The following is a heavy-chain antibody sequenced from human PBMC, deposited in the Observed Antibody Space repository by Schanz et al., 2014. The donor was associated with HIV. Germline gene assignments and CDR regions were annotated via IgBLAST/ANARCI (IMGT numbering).Heavy chain of an antibody. CDR2: ITSSGSVT. V-gene: IGHV3-48*03. CDR3: VKHGAYETSGSYNVAF. CDR1: GFTFSSYW. Sequence: EVQLVESGGGLVQPGGSLRLSCAASGFTFSSYWMSWIRQPPGKGLEWLSFITSSGSVTYYTDSVKGRFTISRDNAKNSLYLDMNSLRVADTATYYCVKHGAYETSGSYNVAFWGQGALVTVSS. J-gene: IGHJ1*01. D-gene: IGHD3-22*01.